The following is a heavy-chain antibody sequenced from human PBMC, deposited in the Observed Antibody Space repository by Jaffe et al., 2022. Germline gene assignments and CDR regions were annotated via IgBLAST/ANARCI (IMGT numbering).Heavy chain of an antibody. D-gene: IGHD2-2*01. CDR3: AKAWPGSTSCYACGFAFMDV. V-gene: IGHV3-30*02. J-gene: IGHJ6*03. Sequence: QVQLVESGGGVVQPGGSLRLSCAASGFTFSSYGMHWVRQAPGKGLEWVAFIRYDGSNKYYADSVKGRFTISRDNSKNTLYLQMNSLRAEDTAVYYCAKAWPGSTSCYACGFAFMDVWGKGTTVTVSS. CDR1: GFTFSSYG. CDR2: IRYDGSNK.